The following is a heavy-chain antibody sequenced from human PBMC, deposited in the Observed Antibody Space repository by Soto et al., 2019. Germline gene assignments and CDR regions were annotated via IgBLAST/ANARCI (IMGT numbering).Heavy chain of an antibody. J-gene: IGHJ6*02. V-gene: IGHV1-69*02. CDR2: IIPILGIA. D-gene: IGHD6-13*01. CDR3: ARGTGIAAGGSVYYGMDV. Sequence: QVQLVQSGAEVKKPGSSVKVSCKASGGTFSRYTISWVRQAPGQGLEWMGRIIPILGIANYAQKFQGRVTITAEKSTKTAYMELSSLRSEDTGVYYCARGTGIAAGGSVYYGMDVWGQGTTVTVSS. CDR1: GGTFSRYT.